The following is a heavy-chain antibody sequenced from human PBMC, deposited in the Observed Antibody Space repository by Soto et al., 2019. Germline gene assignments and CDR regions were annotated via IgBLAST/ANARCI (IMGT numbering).Heavy chain of an antibody. J-gene: IGHJ4*02. Sequence: QLTVKESGLTLVKPTQTLTLTCTFSGFSLSTNGMGVGWIRQSPGKALEWLALVYWDDDKRYSPSLRSRLTITQDTSKDKVYLTVTNMDPVDTATYYCARRTRGVYDSGRLWEEFDYWGQGTLVTVSS. D-gene: IGHD5-12*01. CDR3: ARRTRGVYDSGRLWEEFDY. CDR1: GFSLSTNGMG. CDR2: VYWDDDK. V-gene: IGHV2-5*02.